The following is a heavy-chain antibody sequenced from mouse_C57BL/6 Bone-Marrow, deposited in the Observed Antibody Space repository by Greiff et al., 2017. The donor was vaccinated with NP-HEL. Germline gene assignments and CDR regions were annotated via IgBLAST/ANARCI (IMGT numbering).Heavy chain of an antibody. CDR3: TTGWVFAY. J-gene: IGHJ3*01. Sequence: VQLQQSGAELVRPGASVKLSCTASGFNIKDDYMHWVKQRPEQGLEWIGWIDPENGDTEYTSKFQGKATITADTSSNTAYLQLSRLTSEDTAVYYCTTGWVFAYWGQGTLVTVSA. CDR1: GFNIKDDY. CDR2: IDPENGDT. V-gene: IGHV14-4*01.